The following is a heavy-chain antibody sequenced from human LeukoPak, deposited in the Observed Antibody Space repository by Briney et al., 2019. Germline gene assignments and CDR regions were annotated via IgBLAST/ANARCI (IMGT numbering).Heavy chain of an antibody. CDR2: INHSGST. J-gene: IGHJ4*02. D-gene: IGHD4-17*01. CDR1: GGSFSGYY. CDR3: ARVDLRPEPQIDY. Sequence: SETLSLTCAVYGGSFSGYYWSWIRQPPGKGLEWIGEINHSGSTNYNPSLESRVTISVDTSKNQFSLKLSSVTAADTAVYYCARVDLRPEPQIDYWGQGTLVTVSS. V-gene: IGHV4-34*01.